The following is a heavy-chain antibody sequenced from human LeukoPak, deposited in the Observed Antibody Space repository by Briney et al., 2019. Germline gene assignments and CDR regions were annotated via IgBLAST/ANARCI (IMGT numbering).Heavy chain of an antibody. CDR3: ARLDGGSGSYYAY. J-gene: IGHJ4*02. Sequence: ASVKVSCKASGYTFTGYYMHWVRQAPGQGLEWMGWINPNSGGTNYAQKFQGRVTMTRDTSISTAYMELSRLISDDTAVYYCARLDGGSGSYYAYWGQGTLVTVSS. CDR1: GYTFTGYY. CDR2: INPNSGGT. V-gene: IGHV1-2*02. D-gene: IGHD3-10*01.